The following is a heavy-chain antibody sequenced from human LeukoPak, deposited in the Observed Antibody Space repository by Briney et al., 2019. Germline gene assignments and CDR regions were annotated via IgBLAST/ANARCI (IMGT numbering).Heavy chain of an antibody. CDR1: GGSISSGDYY. D-gene: IGHD3-16*01. Sequence: SETLSLTCAVSGGSISSGDYYWSWIRQPPGKGLEWIGYIYYSGSTSYNPSLKSRLTISVDTSKNQFSLKLSSVTAADTAVYYCALFPGEGDSFDIWGQGTMVTVSS. CDR2: IYYSGST. J-gene: IGHJ3*02. V-gene: IGHV4-30-4*01. CDR3: ALFPGEGDSFDI.